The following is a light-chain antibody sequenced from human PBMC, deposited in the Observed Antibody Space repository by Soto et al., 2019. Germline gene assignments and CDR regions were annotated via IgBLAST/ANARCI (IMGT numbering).Light chain of an antibody. CDR3: CSYAGSYTLV. Sequence: QSVLTQPRSVSGSPGQSVTISCTGTSSDVGGYNYVSWYQQHPGKAPKLMIYDVSNRPSVVPDRCSGSKSGNTASLTISGLQAEDGSDYYGCSYAGSYTLVFGGGTKLTV. CDR2: DVS. CDR1: SSDVGGYNY. V-gene: IGLV2-11*01. J-gene: IGLJ2*01.